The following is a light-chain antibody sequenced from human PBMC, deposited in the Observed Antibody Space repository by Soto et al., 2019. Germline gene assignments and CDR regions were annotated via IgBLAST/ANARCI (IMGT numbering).Light chain of an antibody. CDR1: ASNIGSND. CDR2: RNN. Sequence: QSVLTQPPSASETPGQRVTISCSGRASNIGSNDVSWYQQIAGTAPKLLIFRNNERPSGVPDRISGSKSGSSASLAISGLRSEDEAEYFCSTWDDSVGGPVFGGGTMLTVL. J-gene: IGLJ3*02. V-gene: IGLV1-47*01. CDR3: STWDDSVGGPV.